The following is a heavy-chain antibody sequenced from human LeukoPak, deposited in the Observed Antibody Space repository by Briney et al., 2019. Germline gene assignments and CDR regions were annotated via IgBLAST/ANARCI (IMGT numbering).Heavy chain of an antibody. CDR2: ISSSGSTI. CDR1: GFTFSSYE. J-gene: IGHJ4*02. Sequence: QPGGSLRLSCAASGFTFSSYEMNWVRQAPGKGLEWVSYISSSGSTIYYADSVKGRFTISRDNAKNSLYLQMNSLRAEDTAVYYCARGIYYYDSSGYYFDYWGQGTLVTVSS. V-gene: IGHV3-48*03. CDR3: ARGIYYYDSSGYYFDY. D-gene: IGHD3-22*01.